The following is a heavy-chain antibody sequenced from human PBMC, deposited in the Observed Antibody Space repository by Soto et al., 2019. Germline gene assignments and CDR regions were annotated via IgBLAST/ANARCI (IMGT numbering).Heavy chain of an antibody. V-gene: IGHV1-18*01. D-gene: IGHD3-3*01. Sequence: ASVKVSCKASGYTFTSYGISWVRQAPGQGLEWMGWISAYNGNTNYAQKLQGTVTMTTDTSTSTAYMELRSLRSDDTAVYYCARGSHITIFGVVILADYYGMDVWGQGTTVTVSS. CDR3: ARGSHITIFGVVILADYYGMDV. CDR2: ISAYNGNT. J-gene: IGHJ6*02. CDR1: GYTFTSYG.